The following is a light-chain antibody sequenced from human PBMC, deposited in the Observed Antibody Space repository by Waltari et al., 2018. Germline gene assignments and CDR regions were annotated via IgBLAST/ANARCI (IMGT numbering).Light chain of an antibody. J-gene: IGLJ7*01. CDR2: EKT. CDR1: SSNIGNNY. V-gene: IGLV1-51*02. CDR3: GTWDSSLSGAV. Sequence: QSVLTQPPSVSAAPGQRVTISCSGGSSNIGNNYVSWYRQFPGTAPKLLSDEKTGRPSGIPGRVSGSRSGTAATLDITGLQAGDEADDDCGTWDSSLSGAVFGGGTHLTVL.